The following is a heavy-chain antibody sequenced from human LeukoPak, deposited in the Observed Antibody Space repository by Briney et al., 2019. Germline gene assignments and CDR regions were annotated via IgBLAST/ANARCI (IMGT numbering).Heavy chain of an antibody. J-gene: IGHJ4*02. D-gene: IGHD5-18*01. CDR1: GYTFTDYG. Sequence: ASVKVSCKASGYTFTDYGISWVRQAPGQGLEWMGWISAYNGNTNYAQKFQGRITMTTDTSTTTAYMELRSLRSDDTAVYYCARDLPTRGYSYGYAYWGQGSLVTVSS. CDR2: ISAYNGNT. CDR3: ARDLPTRGYSYGYAY. V-gene: IGHV1-18*01.